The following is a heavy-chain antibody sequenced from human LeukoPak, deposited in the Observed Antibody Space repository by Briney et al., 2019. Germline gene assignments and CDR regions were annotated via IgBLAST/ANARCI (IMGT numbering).Heavy chain of an antibody. V-gene: IGHV3-21*01. CDR3: ARVPGYSSSWFDY. J-gene: IGHJ4*02. CDR2: SSSSSSYI. D-gene: IGHD6-13*01. Sequence: GGSLRLSSAASEFTFSSYSMNWVRQAPGKGLEWVSSSSSSSSYIYYADSVKGRFTISRDNAKNSLYLQMNSLRAEDTAVYYCARVPGYSSSWFDYWGQGTLVTVSS. CDR1: EFTFSSYS.